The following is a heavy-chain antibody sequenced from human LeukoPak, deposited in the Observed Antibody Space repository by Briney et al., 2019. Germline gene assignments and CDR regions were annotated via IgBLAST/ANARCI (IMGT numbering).Heavy chain of an antibody. CDR2: IDHRGTA. V-gene: IGHV4-34*01. CDR3: AVGITILGVAASFDS. CDR1: GFGFSDYY. Sequence: GSLRLSCAVSGFGFSDYYMSWIRQPPGKGLEWIGDIDHRGTATYNPSLKSRLTISADASKNQFSLKLNSVTDADTAVYYCAVGITILGVAASFDSWGQGNLVIVSS. J-gene: IGHJ4*02. D-gene: IGHD3-3*01.